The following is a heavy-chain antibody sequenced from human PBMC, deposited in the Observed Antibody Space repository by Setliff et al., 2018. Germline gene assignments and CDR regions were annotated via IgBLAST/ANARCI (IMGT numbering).Heavy chain of an antibody. CDR1: GYSFTSYW. V-gene: IGHV5-51*01. J-gene: IGHJ6*02. CDR3: TRDQDYYGMDV. CDR2: IYPGDS. Sequence: GESLKISCKGSGYSFTSYWIGWVRQMPGKGLEWMGIIYPGDSVKGRFTISRDNTKNSLYLQMNSLRGEDTAVYHCTRDQDYYGMDVWGQGTTVTVSS.